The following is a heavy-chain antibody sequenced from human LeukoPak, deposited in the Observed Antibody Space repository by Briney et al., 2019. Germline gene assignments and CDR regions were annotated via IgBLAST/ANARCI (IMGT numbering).Heavy chain of an antibody. CDR2: ISAYNGNT. CDR1: GYTFTSYY. Sequence: ASVKVSCKASGYTFTSYYMHWVRQAPGQGLEWMGWISAYNGNTNYEQKFQGRVTMTTDTSTSTTYMELRSLISDDTAVYYCARDRSSGSYYPNWFDPWGQGTLVTVSS. V-gene: IGHV1-18*04. CDR3: ARDRSSGSYYPNWFDP. D-gene: IGHD3-10*01. J-gene: IGHJ5*02.